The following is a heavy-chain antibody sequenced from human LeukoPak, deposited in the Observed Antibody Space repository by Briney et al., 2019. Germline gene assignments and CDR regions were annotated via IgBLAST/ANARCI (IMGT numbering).Heavy chain of an antibody. D-gene: IGHD1-26*01. V-gene: IGHV4-39*07. CDR3: ARVRGSYYAGTTTVLDY. J-gene: IGHJ4*02. CDR2: IYYTGST. CDR1: GDSISSSSYY. Sequence: KPSETLSLTCTVSGDSISSSSYYWGWIRQPPGKGLQWIATIYYTGSTDYNPSLKSRVTISVDTSKIQFSLNLSSVTAADTAVYYCARVRGSYYAGTTTVLDYWGQGTLVTVSS.